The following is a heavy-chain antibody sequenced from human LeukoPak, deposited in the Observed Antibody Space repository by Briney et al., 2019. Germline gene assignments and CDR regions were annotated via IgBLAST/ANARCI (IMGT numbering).Heavy chain of an antibody. V-gene: IGHV3-30*04. D-gene: IGHD2-15*01. Sequence: GGSLRLSCVASGFSFSRSAMHWVRQAPGKGLEWVTILSNDGSYTYYADSVKGRFTVSRDSSKNTLFLEMDSLRPEDTATYFCTRDRKSGGGTALGDWGQGTLVTVSS. J-gene: IGHJ4*02. CDR1: GFSFSRSA. CDR2: LSNDGSYT. CDR3: TRDRKSGGGTALGD.